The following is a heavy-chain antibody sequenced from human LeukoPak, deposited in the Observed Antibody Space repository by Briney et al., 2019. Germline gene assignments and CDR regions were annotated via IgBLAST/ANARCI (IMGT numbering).Heavy chain of an antibody. J-gene: IGHJ3*02. D-gene: IGHD1-26*01. CDR2: IGSNGGST. V-gene: IGHV3-64*01. CDR1: GFTFSSYA. Sequence: GGSLRLSCAASGFTFSSYAMHWVRQAPGKGLEYVSAIGSNGGSTYYANSVKGRFTISRDNSKNTLYLQMGSLRAEDMAVYYCAMWELGAFDIWGQGTMVTVSS. CDR3: AMWELGAFDI.